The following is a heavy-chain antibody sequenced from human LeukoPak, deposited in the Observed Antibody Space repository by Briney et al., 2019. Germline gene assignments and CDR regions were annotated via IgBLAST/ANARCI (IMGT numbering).Heavy chain of an antibody. Sequence: PGGSLRLSCAASGFTFGDYTMNWVCQAPGKGLEWVSSISTGSVYLYYADSVKGRFTISRDNDKNSLYLQIDSLRAEDAAVYYCARGSSDDYLDYWGQGTLVTVSS. CDR1: GFTFGDYT. CDR3: ARGSSDDYLDY. CDR2: ISTGSVYL. V-gene: IGHV3-21*06. J-gene: IGHJ4*02.